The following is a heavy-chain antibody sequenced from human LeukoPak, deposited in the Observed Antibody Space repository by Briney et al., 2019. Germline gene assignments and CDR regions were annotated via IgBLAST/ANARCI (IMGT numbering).Heavy chain of an antibody. J-gene: IGHJ4*02. D-gene: IGHD6-6*01. CDR2: ISSSSSTI. CDR3: ARVPSSISPLEDY. V-gene: IGHV3-48*01. Sequence: GGSLRLSCTASGFTFSTYSMNWVRQAPGKGLERVSYISSSSSTIYYADSLKGRFTISRDNAKNSLYLQMNSLRAEDTAVYYCARVPSSISPLEDYWGQGTLVTVSS. CDR1: GFTFSTYS.